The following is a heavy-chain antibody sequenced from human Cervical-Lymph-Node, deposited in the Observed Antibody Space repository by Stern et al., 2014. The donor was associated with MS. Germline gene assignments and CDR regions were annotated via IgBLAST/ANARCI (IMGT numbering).Heavy chain of an antibody. CDR1: GASISTYF. Sequence: QLQLQESSPGLVKPSETLSLTCTVSGASISTYFWNWIRQPPGKGLEWIGSTYYNGDTNYNPSLKSRVTISVDTSKNQFSLKLHSVTAADTAVYYCARDLSDWGQGTLVTVSS. D-gene: IGHD2/OR15-2a*01. J-gene: IGHJ4*02. V-gene: IGHV4-59*01. CDR3: ARDLSD. CDR2: TYYNGDT.